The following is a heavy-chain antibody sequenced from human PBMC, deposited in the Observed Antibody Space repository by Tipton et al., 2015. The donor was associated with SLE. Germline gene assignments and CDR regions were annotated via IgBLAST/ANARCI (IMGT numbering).Heavy chain of an antibody. V-gene: IGHV1-46*01. J-gene: IGHJ4*02. CDR2: INPSGGST. CDR3: ARSWGIVVVTAIH. CDR1: GYTFTSYY. D-gene: IGHD2-21*02. Sequence: QSGAEVKKPGASVKVSCKASGYTFTSYYMHWVRQAPGQGLEWMGIINPSGGSTSYAQKFQGRVTITADKSTSTAYMELSSLRSEDTAVYYCARSWGIVVVTAIHWGQGTLVTVSS.